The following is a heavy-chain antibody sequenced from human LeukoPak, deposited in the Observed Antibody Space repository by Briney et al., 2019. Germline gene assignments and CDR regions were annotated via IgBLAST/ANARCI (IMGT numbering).Heavy chain of an antibody. CDR1: GGTFSSYA. CDR2: IIPIFGTA. V-gene: IGHV1-69*01. CDR3: ARREDIVVVPAAIPRGGYFDWLGAFDI. D-gene: IGHD2-2*02. Sequence: SVKVSCKASGGTFSSYAISWVRQAPGQGLEWMGGIIPIFGTANYAHKLQRSDSITADESMSKASMELSSLRAEETAVYYCARREDIVVVPAAIPRGGYFDWLGAFDIWGQGTMVTVSS. J-gene: IGHJ3*02.